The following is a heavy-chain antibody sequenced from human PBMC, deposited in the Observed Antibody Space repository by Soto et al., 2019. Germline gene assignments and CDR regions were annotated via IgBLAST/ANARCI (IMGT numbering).Heavy chain of an antibody. V-gene: IGHV1-18*04. J-gene: IGHJ6*02. Sequence: QVQLVQSGAEVKKPGASVKVSCKASGYTFTSYGISWVRQAHGQGLEWMGWISAYNGNTNYAQKLQGRVTMTTDTSTSTAYMELRSLRSDDTAVYYCARARIAAPRYDYYGMDVWGQGTTVTVSS. CDR3: ARARIAAPRYDYYGMDV. CDR1: GYTFTSYG. D-gene: IGHD6-6*01. CDR2: ISAYNGNT.